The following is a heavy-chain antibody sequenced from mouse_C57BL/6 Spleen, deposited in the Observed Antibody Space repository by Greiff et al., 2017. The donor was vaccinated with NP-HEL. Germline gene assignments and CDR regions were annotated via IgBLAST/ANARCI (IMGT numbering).Heavy chain of an antibody. Sequence: QVQLQQSGAELVKPGASVKISCKASGYAFSSYWMNWVKQRPGKGLEWIGQIYPGDGDTNYNGKFKGKATLTADKSSSTAYMQLSSLTSEDSAVYFCARSSGTGTYFDVWGTGTTVTVSS. D-gene: IGHD4-1*01. V-gene: IGHV1-80*01. J-gene: IGHJ1*03. CDR3: ARSSGTGTYFDV. CDR1: GYAFSSYW. CDR2: IYPGDGDT.